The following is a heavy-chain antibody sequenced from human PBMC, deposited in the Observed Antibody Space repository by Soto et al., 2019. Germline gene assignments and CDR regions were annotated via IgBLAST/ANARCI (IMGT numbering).Heavy chain of an antibody. Sequence: ASVKVSCKASGYTFTGYYMHWVRQAPGQGLEWMGWINPNSGGTNYAQKFQGWVTMTRDTSISTAYMELSSLRSEDTAVYYCASSGLYCSGGSCYSSHFDYWGQGTLVTVSS. J-gene: IGHJ4*02. D-gene: IGHD2-15*01. CDR1: GYTFTGYY. CDR2: INPNSGGT. CDR3: ASSGLYCSGGSCYSSHFDY. V-gene: IGHV1-2*04.